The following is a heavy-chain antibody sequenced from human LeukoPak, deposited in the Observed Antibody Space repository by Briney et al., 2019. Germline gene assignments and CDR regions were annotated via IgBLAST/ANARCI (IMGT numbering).Heavy chain of an antibody. CDR2: IYSGGST. Sequence: GGSLRLSCAASGFTVSSNYMSWVRQAPGKGLEWVSVIYSGGSTYYADSVKGRFTISRDNSKNTLYLQMNSLRAEDTAVYYCARVSITYYYDSSGYGFDYWGQGTLVTVSS. J-gene: IGHJ4*02. CDR1: GFTVSSNY. V-gene: IGHV3-53*01. D-gene: IGHD3-22*01. CDR3: ARVSITYYYDSSGYGFDY.